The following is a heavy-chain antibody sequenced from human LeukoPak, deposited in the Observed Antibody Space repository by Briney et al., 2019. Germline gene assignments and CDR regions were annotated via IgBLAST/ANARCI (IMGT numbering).Heavy chain of an antibody. CDR3: AKESSGWPFDY. Sequence: PGGSLRLSCAASGFIFSHYGMHWVRQAPGKGLEWVAVIQNDASTENFADSVKGRFTISRDNSKNTVFLQMNSLRAEDTAVYYCAKESSGWPFDYWGQGTLVTVSS. CDR2: IQNDASTE. V-gene: IGHV3-30*02. CDR1: GFIFSHYG. J-gene: IGHJ4*02. D-gene: IGHD6-19*01.